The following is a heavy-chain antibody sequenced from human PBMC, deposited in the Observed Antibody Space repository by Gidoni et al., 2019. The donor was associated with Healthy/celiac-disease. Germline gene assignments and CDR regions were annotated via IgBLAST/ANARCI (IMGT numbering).Heavy chain of an antibody. CDR2: SYHSGSN. CDR3: ARRSGASWRGRENWFDP. V-gene: IGHV4-4*02. CDR1: VGSISSSNW. J-gene: IGHJ5*02. Sequence: QVQLQESGPGLVKPSGTLSLTCAVPVGSISSSNWWSWVRQPPGKGLEWIGESYHSGSNTYNASLKSRVTISVDKSKNQFSLKLSSVTAEDTAVYYCARRSGASWRGRENWFDPWGQGTLVTVSS. D-gene: IGHD2-2*01.